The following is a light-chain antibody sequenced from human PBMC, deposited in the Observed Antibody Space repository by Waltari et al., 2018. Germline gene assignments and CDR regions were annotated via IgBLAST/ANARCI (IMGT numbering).Light chain of an antibody. CDR2: SSN. V-gene: IGLV1-44*01. CDR1: TSNIGDNT. J-gene: IGLJ6*01. Sequence: QSVLTQPPSASGAPGQRVPISCSGSTSNIGDNTVNWYQQIPGMAPKLLIYSSNQRPSGVPDRFSGSRSGTSASLAISGLQSADEADYYCAVWDDSLNGHVFGSGTKVTVL. CDR3: AVWDDSLNGHV.